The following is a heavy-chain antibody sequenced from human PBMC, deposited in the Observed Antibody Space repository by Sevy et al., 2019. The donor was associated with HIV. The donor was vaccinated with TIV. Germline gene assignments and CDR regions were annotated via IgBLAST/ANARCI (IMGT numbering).Heavy chain of an antibody. CDR2: SIPIFGTP. J-gene: IGHJ3*02. CDR3: ARERGVATTGDHDAFDI. Sequence: ASVKVSCKASGDTISTYGLSWVRQAPGQGLEWMGGSIPIFGTPNYAQKFQGRVTITADESASTAYMELSSLRSEDTALYYCARERGVATTGDHDAFDIWGHWTLVTVSS. D-gene: IGHD7-27*01. V-gene: IGHV1-69*13. CDR1: GDTISTYG.